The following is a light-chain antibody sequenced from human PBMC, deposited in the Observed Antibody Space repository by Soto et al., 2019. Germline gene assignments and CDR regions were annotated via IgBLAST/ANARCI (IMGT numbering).Light chain of an antibody. J-gene: IGKJ5*01. Sequence: EIVLTQSPATLSLSPGDRATLSCRASQSLSRYLAWYQQKPDQAPRLLIYDAFNRATGIPARFSGSGSGTDFTLTISSLEPEDFVVYYCQQRSNWPITFGQGTRLEI. V-gene: IGKV3-11*01. CDR2: DAF. CDR1: QSLSRY. CDR3: QQRSNWPIT.